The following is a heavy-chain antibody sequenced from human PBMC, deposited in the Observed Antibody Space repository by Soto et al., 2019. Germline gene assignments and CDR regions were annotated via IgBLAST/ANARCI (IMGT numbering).Heavy chain of an antibody. D-gene: IGHD2-15*01. J-gene: IGHJ4*02. CDR1: GDSFSSGYW. CDR2: ISQSGTA. V-gene: IGHV4-4*02. CDR3: ARHGGRFFEY. Sequence: QVQLQESGPGLVKPSETLSLTCAVSGDSFSSGYWWSWVRQPPGKGLQWIGQISQSGTANYNPSLESRVTMSVDKSKKQFSPMLTSGTAADTAVYYCARHGGRFFEYWGQGILVTVSS.